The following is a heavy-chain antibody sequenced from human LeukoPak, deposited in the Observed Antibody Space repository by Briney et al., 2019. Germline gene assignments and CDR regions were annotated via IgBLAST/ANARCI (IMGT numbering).Heavy chain of an antibody. D-gene: IGHD3-3*01. Sequence: SETLSLTCTVPGGSISSYYWSWIRQPAGKGLEWIGRIYTSGSTNYNPSLKSRVTMSVDTSKNQFSLKLSSVTAADTAVYYCAREEAIFGVVMPYNWFDPWGQGTLVTVSS. CDR2: IYTSGST. CDR3: AREEAIFGVVMPYNWFDP. CDR1: GGSISSYY. J-gene: IGHJ5*02. V-gene: IGHV4-4*07.